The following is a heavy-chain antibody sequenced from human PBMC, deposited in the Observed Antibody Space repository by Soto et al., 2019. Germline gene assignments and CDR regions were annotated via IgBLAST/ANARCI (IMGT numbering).Heavy chain of an antibody. CDR3: AKVKWGSSGWYGGFDY. CDR1: GFTFSSYA. J-gene: IGHJ4*02. CDR2: ISGSGGST. Sequence: GGSLRLSCAASGFTFSSYAMSWVRQAPGKGLEWVSAISGSGGSTYYADSVKGRFTISRDNSKNTLYLQMNSLRAEDTAVYYCAKVKWGSSGWYGGFDYWGQGTLVTVSS. V-gene: IGHV3-23*01. D-gene: IGHD6-19*01.